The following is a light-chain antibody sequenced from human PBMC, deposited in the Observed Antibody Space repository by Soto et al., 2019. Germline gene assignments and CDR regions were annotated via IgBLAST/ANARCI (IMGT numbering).Light chain of an antibody. J-gene: IGLJ2*01. V-gene: IGLV2-14*01. Sequence: QSVLTQPASVSGSPGQSITISCTGTSSDVGGYNYVSWYQQHPGKAPKLMIYDVSNLPSGVSNLFSGSKSGNTASLTISGLQAEDEADYYCSSYTSSSTLVFGGGTKVTVL. CDR1: SSDVGGYNY. CDR2: DVS. CDR3: SSYTSSSTLV.